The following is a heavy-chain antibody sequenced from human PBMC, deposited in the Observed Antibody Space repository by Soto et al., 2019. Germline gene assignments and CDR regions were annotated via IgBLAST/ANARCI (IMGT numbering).Heavy chain of an antibody. Sequence: GASVKVSCKASGYTFTTYGMTWVRQAPGQGLDWVGWISTHNGNTKYAESLQGRVTMTTDTTTSTAYMELRSLRSDDTAVYYCARGDIVATEYGYYYYMDVWGKGTTVTGSS. CDR2: ISTHNGNT. CDR1: GYTFTTYG. V-gene: IGHV1-18*01. J-gene: IGHJ6*03. D-gene: IGHD5-12*01. CDR3: ARGDIVATEYGYYYYMDV.